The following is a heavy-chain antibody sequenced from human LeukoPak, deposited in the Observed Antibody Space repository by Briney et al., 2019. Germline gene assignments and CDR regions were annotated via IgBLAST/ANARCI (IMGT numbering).Heavy chain of an antibody. CDR1: GFAFNSYG. Sequence: PGGSLRLSCAASGFAFNSYGMHWVRQAPGKGLQWVSGISWNSGNIAYADSVKGRFTISRDNAKNSLYLQMNSLRPEDMALYYCAKGRGQLVRFAFDIWGQGTMVTVSS. J-gene: IGHJ3*02. D-gene: IGHD6-13*01. CDR2: ISWNSGNI. V-gene: IGHV3-9*03. CDR3: AKGRGQLVRFAFDI.